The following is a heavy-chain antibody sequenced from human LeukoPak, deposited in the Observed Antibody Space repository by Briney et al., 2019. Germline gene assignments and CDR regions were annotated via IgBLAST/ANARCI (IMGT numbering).Heavy chain of an antibody. D-gene: IGHD2-2*02. CDR1: GFSLSISY. CDR3: AKDRGPRASWYKVFLDY. CDR2: FYRGEKT. V-gene: IGHV3-53*05. Sequence: GGSLRLSCAASGFSLSISYMSWVRQAPREGLEWVSAFYRGEKTYYADSVKGRFTISRDISRNTLYLQMNSLRAEDTAVYYCAKDRGPRASWYKVFLDYWGQGTLVTVSS. J-gene: IGHJ4*02.